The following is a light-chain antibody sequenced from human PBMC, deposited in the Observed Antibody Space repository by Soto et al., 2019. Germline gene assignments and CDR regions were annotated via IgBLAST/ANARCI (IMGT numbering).Light chain of an antibody. CDR3: NSYSTTNFYV. CDR1: SSNIGAGLH. Sequence: QSVLTQPPSVSGAPGQRVTISCTGSSSNIGAGLHVHWYQQLPGTAPKLLISGNNNRPSGVPDRFSGSKSGTSASLAITGLQVEDEAEYYCNSYSTTNFYVLGTVTKVTVL. CDR2: GNN. V-gene: IGLV1-40*01. J-gene: IGLJ1*01.